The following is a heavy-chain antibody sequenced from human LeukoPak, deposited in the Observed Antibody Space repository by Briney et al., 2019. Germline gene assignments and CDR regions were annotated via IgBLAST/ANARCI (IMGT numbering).Heavy chain of an antibody. CDR3: ARVGGSYYVDY. D-gene: IGHD1-26*01. J-gene: IGHJ4*02. Sequence: GASMKVSCKTSGYTFTRNYIHWVRQAPGQGLEWMGIINPSGGSTSYAQKFQGRVTMTRDTSTSTVYMELSSLRSEDTAVYYCARVGGSYYVDYWGQGTLVTVSS. CDR2: INPSGGST. V-gene: IGHV1-46*01. CDR1: GYTFTRNY.